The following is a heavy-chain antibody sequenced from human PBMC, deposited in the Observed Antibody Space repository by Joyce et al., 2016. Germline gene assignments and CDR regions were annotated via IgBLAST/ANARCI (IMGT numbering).Heavy chain of an antibody. CDR1: GDSSSLYS. Sequence: QVQLQESGPGLVKPSETLSLTCSVSGDSSSLYSCSWLRQTAGKGLEWIGRMYSNGNSNYNPSQESRVTMSVDTSKNQFSLRLNSVTAADTAVYYCARDVLVGAWFDPWGQGTLVTVSS. CDR2: MYSNGNS. D-gene: IGHD3-16*02. J-gene: IGHJ5*02. CDR3: ARDVLVGAWFDP. V-gene: IGHV4-4*07.